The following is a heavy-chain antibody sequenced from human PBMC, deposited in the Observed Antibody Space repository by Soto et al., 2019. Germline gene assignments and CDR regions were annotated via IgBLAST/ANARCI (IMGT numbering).Heavy chain of an antibody. V-gene: IGHV3-21*01. CDR2: ISSSSSYI. D-gene: IGHD3-22*01. CDR1: GFTFSSYS. Sequence: GGSLRLSCAASGFTFSSYSMNWVRQAPGKGLEWVSSISSSSSYIYYADSVKGRFTISRDNAKNSLYLQMNSLRAEDTAVYYCARDGYYYYDSSGSFDYWGQGTLVTVSS. J-gene: IGHJ4*02. CDR3: ARDGYYYYDSSGSFDY.